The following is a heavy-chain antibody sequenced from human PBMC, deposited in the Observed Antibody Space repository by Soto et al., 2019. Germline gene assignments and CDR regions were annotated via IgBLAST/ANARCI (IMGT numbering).Heavy chain of an antibody. Sequence: GESLKISCNGSGYSFSNYWISWVRQMPGKGLEWMGRIDPSDSWTHYSPSFQGHVTISADKSISTVYLQWSSLKASDTAMYYCASLGGVGDVKWFGPWGQGTLVTVSS. D-gene: IGHD1-26*01. J-gene: IGHJ5*02. CDR1: GYSFSNYW. V-gene: IGHV5-10-1*01. CDR3: ASLGGVGDVKWFGP. CDR2: IDPSDSWT.